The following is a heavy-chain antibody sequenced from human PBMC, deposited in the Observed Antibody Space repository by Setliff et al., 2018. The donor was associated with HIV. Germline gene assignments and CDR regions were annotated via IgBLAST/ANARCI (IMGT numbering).Heavy chain of an antibody. CDR1: GYTLSDYY. J-gene: IGHJ3*02. Sequence: GASVKVSCKASGYTLSDYYMHWVRQAPGQGLEWMGWINPNSGGTNYAQKFQGRVSMTRDTSISTTYMELSRLRSDDTAVYYCARDPGYKSTWYGVFDIWGQGTMVTVSS. D-gene: IGHD6-13*01. V-gene: IGHV1-2*02. CDR2: INPNSGGT. CDR3: ARDPGYKSTWYGVFDI.